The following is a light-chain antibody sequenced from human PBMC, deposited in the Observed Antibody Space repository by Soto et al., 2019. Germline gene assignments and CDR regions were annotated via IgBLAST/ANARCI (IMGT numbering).Light chain of an antibody. V-gene: IGKV3-15*01. CDR1: QSVSSN. CDR2: GAS. J-gene: IGKJ1*01. Sequence: EIVMTQSPATLSVSPGERATLSCRASQSVSSNLAWYQQKPGQAPRLLIYGASTRATGIPARFSGSGSGTEFTLTISSLHSADFAFYYCQQYNNWPRTFGQGTKVEIK. CDR3: QQYNNWPRT.